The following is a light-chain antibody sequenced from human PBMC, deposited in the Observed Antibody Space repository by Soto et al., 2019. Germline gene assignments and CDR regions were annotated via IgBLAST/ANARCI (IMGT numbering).Light chain of an antibody. CDR2: LGS. Sequence: DIVMTQSPLSLPVTPGEPASISCRSSQSLLHSNGYNCLDWYLQKPGQSPQLLIHLGSNRASGVPDRFSGSGSGTDFKLKISRVEAEDVGVSYCMQALQTPLTFGGGTKVEIK. CDR1: QSLLHSNGYNC. V-gene: IGKV2-28*01. CDR3: MQALQTPLT. J-gene: IGKJ4*01.